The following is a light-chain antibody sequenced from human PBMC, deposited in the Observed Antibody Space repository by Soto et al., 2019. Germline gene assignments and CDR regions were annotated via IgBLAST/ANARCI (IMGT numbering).Light chain of an antibody. CDR2: YAS. CDR3: QQFHNWPPLT. V-gene: IGKV3-15*01. Sequence: EIVMTQSPATLSVSPGERATLSCRASENIGSTLAWYQQKPGQAPRLPFYYASRRATGVPARFSGSGSGTEFTLTISSLQSEDFAVYYCQQFHNWPPLTFGGGTKVEI. J-gene: IGKJ4*01. CDR1: ENIGST.